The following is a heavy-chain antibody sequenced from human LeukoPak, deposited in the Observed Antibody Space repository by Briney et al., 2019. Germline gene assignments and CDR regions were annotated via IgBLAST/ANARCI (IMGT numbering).Heavy chain of an antibody. CDR2: IYYSGST. J-gene: IGHJ3*02. D-gene: IGHD3-3*01. Sequence: SETLSLTCTVSGGSISSSSYYWGWIRQPPGKGLEWIGSIYYSGSTYYNPSLKSRVTISVDTSKNQFSLKLSSVTAADTAVYYCATWEPENFTIFGVVIPRGAFDIWGQGTMVTVSS. CDR3: ATWEPENFTIFGVVIPRGAFDI. V-gene: IGHV4-39*01. CDR1: GGSISSSSYY.